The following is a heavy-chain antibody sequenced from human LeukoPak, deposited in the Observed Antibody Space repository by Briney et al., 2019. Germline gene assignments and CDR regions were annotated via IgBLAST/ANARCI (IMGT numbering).Heavy chain of an antibody. CDR3: ASPGRSGAGTNHMDV. CDR1: GGSISSSNYY. Sequence: SETLSLTCTVSGGSISSSNYYWGWIRQPPGKGLEGIGRIYYSGSTFYNPPLKIRVTLSVEPSNHQFSLRLNSVTAADTAVYYCASPGRSGAGTNHMDVWGKGTTVTVSS. D-gene: IGHD3-3*01. CDR2: IYYSGST. J-gene: IGHJ6*03. V-gene: IGHV4-39*01.